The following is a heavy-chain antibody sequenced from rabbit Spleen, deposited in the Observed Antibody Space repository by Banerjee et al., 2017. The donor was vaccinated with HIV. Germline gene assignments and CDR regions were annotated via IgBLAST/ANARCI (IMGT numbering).Heavy chain of an antibody. V-gene: IGHV1S45*01. CDR1: GFSFSRSFW. CDR2: IDAGYRATT. Sequence: QEQLEESGGDLVKPEGHLTLTCIASGFSFSRSFWICWVRQAPGKGLEWIACIDAGYRATTYYASWAKGRFTISKTSSTTVTLQMTRLTAADTATYFCARDTSSSFSSYGMDLWGPGTLVTVS. D-gene: IGHD1-1*01. CDR3: ARDTSSSFSSYGMDL. J-gene: IGHJ6*01.